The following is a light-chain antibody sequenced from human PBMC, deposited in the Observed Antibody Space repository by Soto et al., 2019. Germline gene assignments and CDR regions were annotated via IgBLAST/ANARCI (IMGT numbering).Light chain of an antibody. CDR2: EAS. CDR1: QSISNL. J-gene: IGKJ1*01. V-gene: IGKV1-5*03. CDR3: QQYNSYAWT. Sequence: DIRMTWSPVFLSASSVDIVTILCRANQSISNLLHWYQQKPGKAPKLLIYEASSLESGVPARFSGSGSGTEFTLTISSLQPDDFATYYCQQYNSYAWTFGQGTKVDIK.